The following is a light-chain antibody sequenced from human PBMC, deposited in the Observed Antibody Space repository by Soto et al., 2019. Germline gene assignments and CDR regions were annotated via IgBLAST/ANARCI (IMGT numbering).Light chain of an antibody. CDR1: SSDIGSYNH. CDR2: AVS. CDR3: ISYTDRQSYR. Sequence: SALIQPAAVSGSPGQTITISCSGTSSDIGSYNHVAWYQQFPGKSPKLMIYAVSDRPSGVSDRFSGSKSGITASLTISGLQTEDEADYYCISYTDRQSYRFGTGTKVTVL. V-gene: IGLV2-14*03. J-gene: IGLJ1*01.